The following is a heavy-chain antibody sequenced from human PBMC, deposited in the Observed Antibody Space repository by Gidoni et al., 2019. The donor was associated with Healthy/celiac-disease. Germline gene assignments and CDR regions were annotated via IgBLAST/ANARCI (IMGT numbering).Heavy chain of an antibody. CDR3: ARKQVDFWSGYGWWFDP. CDR1: GRSIRSGDYY. CDR2: IYYSGST. Sequence: QLQLQASGPGLVKPSQTLSLTFTVSGRSIRSGDYYWSWILQPPGKGLEWIGYIYYSGSTYYNQSLKSRVTISVDTSKNQFSLKLSSVTAADTAVYYCARKQVDFWSGYGWWFDPWGQGTLVTVSS. J-gene: IGHJ5*02. V-gene: IGHV4-30-4*01. D-gene: IGHD3-3*01.